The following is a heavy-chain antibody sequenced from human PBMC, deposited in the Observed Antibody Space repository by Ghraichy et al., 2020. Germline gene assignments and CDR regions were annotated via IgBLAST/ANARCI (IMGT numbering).Heavy chain of an antibody. J-gene: IGHJ3*02. V-gene: IGHV4-59*08. CDR3: ARHGGLATILSAFDI. Sequence: SETLSLTCSVSGGSSTSYCWSWIRQPPGKGLEWIGYIYYSGSTNHNPSLKGRVTISVDTSKNQFSLKLSSVTAADTAVYYCARHGGLATILSAFDIWGQGTMVTVSS. D-gene: IGHD5-24*01. CDR2: IYYSGST. CDR1: GGSSTSYC.